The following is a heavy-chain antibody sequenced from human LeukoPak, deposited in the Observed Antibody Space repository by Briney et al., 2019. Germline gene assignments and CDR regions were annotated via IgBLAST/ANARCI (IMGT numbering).Heavy chain of an antibody. CDR3: ARESVADSSGYYYGRNAFDI. V-gene: IGHV1-46*01. J-gene: IGHJ3*02. Sequence: ASVKVSCKASGYTFTSYYMHWVPQAPGQGLEWMGIINPSGGSTSYAQKFQGRVTMTRDTSTSTVYMELSSLRSEDTAVYYCARESVADSSGYYYGRNAFDIWGQGTMVTVSS. D-gene: IGHD3-22*01. CDR1: GYTFTSYY. CDR2: INPSGGST.